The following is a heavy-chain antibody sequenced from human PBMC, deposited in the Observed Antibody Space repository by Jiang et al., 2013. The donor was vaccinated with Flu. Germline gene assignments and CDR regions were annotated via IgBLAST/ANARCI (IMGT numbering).Heavy chain of an antibody. J-gene: IGHJ4*02. V-gene: IGHV3-7*03. Sequence: KHYLDSVKGRFTISRDNAKNSLYLQMNSLRADDTAVYFCARILFVVATIEEQYFFDYWGQGTPVTVSS. D-gene: IGHD5-12*01. CDR3: ARILFVVATIEEQYFFDY. CDR2: K.